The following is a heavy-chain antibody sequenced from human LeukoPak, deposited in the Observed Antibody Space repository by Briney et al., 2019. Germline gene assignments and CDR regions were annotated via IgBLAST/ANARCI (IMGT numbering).Heavy chain of an antibody. Sequence: PGRSLRLSCAASGFTFSSYAMHWVRQAPGKGLEWVAVISYDGSNKYYADSVKGRFTISRDNSKNTLYLQMNSLRAEDTAVYYYARDEGEDYGDYYFDYWGQGTLVTVSS. J-gene: IGHJ4*02. CDR3: ARDEGEDYGDYYFDY. CDR2: ISYDGSNK. D-gene: IGHD4-17*01. V-gene: IGHV3-30-3*01. CDR1: GFTFSSYA.